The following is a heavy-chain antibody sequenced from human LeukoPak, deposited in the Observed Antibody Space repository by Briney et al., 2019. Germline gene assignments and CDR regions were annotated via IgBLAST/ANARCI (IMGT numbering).Heavy chain of an antibody. J-gene: IGHJ4*02. CDR2: ISGSGGST. V-gene: IGHV3-23*01. D-gene: IGHD4-23*01. CDR1: GFTFSSYA. Sequence: GGSLRLSCAASGFTFSSYAMSWVRQAPGKELEWVSAISGSGGSTYYADSVKGRFTISRDNSKNTLYLQMNSLRAEDTAVYYCAKDLVYGGNSLPLDYWGQGTLVTVSS. CDR3: AKDLVYGGNSLPLDY.